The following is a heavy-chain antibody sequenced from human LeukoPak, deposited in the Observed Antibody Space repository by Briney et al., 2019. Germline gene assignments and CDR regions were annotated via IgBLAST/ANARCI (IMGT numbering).Heavy chain of an antibody. CDR2: ISSSGSTI. D-gene: IGHD5-18*01. CDR3: ARDAWIQLFDAFDI. J-gene: IGHJ3*02. CDR1: GFTFSDYY. Sequence: GGPLRLSCAASGFTFSDYYMSWIRQAPGKGLEWVSYISSSGSTIYYADSVKGRFTTSRDNAKNSLYLQMNSRRAEDTAVYYCARDAWIQLFDAFDIWGQGTMVTVSS. V-gene: IGHV3-11*04.